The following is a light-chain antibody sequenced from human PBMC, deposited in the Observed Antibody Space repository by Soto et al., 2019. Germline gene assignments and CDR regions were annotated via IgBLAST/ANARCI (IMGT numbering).Light chain of an antibody. Sequence: DIQMTQSPSSLSASAGDRVTIICRARQTINSYFNWYQHKPGKAPKLLIYAASRLQSGVPSRFSGSGSGTDFALTISNLQPEDVATYYCQQSYRTRFTFGPGTKLDLK. CDR1: QTINSY. CDR3: QQSYRTRFT. J-gene: IGKJ3*01. CDR2: AAS. V-gene: IGKV1-39*01.